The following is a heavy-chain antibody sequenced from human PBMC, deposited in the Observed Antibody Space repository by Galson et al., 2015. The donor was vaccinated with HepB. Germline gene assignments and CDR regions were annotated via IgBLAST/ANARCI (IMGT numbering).Heavy chain of an antibody. D-gene: IGHD6-19*01. J-gene: IGHJ6*02. V-gene: IGHV7-4-1*02. Sequence: GYTFTSYVINWVRQAPGQGLEWMGGINTNTGTPTYAQGFTGRFVFSLDTSVSTAYLQISSLKTEDTAVYYCARVTSIYDFSSRAYSYYYYGMDVWGQGATVAVSS. CDR2: INTNTGTP. CDR1: GYTFTSYV. CDR3: ARVTSIYDFSSRAYSYYYYGMDV.